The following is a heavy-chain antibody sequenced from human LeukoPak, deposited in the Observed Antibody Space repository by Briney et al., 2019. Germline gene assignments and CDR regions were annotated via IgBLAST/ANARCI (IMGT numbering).Heavy chain of an antibody. J-gene: IGHJ6*03. CDR2: ISGSGGST. D-gene: IGHD2-2*01. Sequence: TGGSLRLSCAASGFTFSSYAMSWVRQAPGKGLEWVSAISGSGGSTYYADSVKGRFTISRDNAKNSLYLQMNSLRAEDTALYHCARDEFVGRGVPAAFYYYYYMDVWGKGTTVTVSS. V-gene: IGHV3-23*01. CDR3: ARDEFVGRGVPAAFYYYYYMDV. CDR1: GFTFSSYA.